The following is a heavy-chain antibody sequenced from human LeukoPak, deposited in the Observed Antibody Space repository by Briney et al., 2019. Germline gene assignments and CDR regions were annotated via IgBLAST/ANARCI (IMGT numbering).Heavy chain of an antibody. Sequence: PAGSLRLSCATSGFSFTDYPMNWVRQAPGKGLDWSSNIRTTAEGAKYAYYADSVKGRVTISRDDGKNTLYLHMNSLRDDDTAVYYCAAGLRYAFDYWGQGILVTVSS. D-gene: IGHD3-9*01. J-gene: IGHJ4*02. CDR3: AAGLRYAFDY. CDR1: GFSFTDYP. V-gene: IGHV3-48*02. CDR2: IRTTAEGAKYA.